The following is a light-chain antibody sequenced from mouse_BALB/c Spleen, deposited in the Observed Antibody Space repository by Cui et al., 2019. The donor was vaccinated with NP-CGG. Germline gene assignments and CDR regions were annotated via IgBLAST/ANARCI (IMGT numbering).Light chain of an antibody. J-gene: IGLJ1*01. CDR2: GTN. Sequence: AVVPPESAPTTSPGETVTLTCRSSTGAVTTSNYANWVQEKPDHFFTGLIGGTNNRVPGVPARFSGSLIGDKAALTITGAQTEDEAIYFCALWYSNHWVFGGGTKLTVL. V-gene: IGLV1*01. CDR3: ALWYSNHWV. CDR1: TGAVTTSNY.